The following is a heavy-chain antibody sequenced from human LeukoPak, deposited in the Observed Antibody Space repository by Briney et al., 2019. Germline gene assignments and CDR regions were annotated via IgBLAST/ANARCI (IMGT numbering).Heavy chain of an antibody. Sequence: ASVKVSCKASGYTFTSYYMHWVRQAPGQGLEWMGIINPSGGSTSYAQKFQGRVTMTRDTSTSIVYMELSSLRSEDTAVYYCASAYTGYSSGWYVYFRYWGQGTLVTVSS. V-gene: IGHV1-46*01. CDR2: INPSGGST. CDR3: ASAYTGYSSGWYVYFRY. D-gene: IGHD6-19*01. J-gene: IGHJ4*02. CDR1: GYTFTSYY.